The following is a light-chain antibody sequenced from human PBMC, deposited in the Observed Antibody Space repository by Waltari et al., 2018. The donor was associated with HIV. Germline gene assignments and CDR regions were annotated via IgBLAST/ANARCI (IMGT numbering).Light chain of an antibody. CDR1: NSNIGSNS. V-gene: IGLV1-51*01. CDR3: GAWDNRLGSWV. J-gene: IGLJ3*02. Sequence: QSAVTQPPSVSAAPGQSVTISCSGSNSNIGSNSVSWYQHLPGAAPKLLVYGKDGRPSALRDRFSGSKSGTSATLVISGLQAGDEADYYCGAWDNRLGSWVFGGGTKLTVL. CDR2: GKD.